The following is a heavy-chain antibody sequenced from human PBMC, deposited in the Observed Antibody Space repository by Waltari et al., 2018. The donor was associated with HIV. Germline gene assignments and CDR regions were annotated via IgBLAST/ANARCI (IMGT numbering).Heavy chain of an antibody. V-gene: IGHV3-30-3*01. CDR2: ISYDGSNK. CDR3: ARGGMPIVLRGYFDY. Sequence: QVQLVESGGGVVEPGRSLRLSCAASGFTFRSYAMHWVRQAPGKGREWVAVISYDGSNKYYVDSVKGRFTISRDNSKNTLYLQMNSLRTEDTAVYYCARGGMPIVLRGYFDYWGQGTLVTVSS. D-gene: IGHD3-22*01. CDR1: GFTFRSYA. J-gene: IGHJ4*02.